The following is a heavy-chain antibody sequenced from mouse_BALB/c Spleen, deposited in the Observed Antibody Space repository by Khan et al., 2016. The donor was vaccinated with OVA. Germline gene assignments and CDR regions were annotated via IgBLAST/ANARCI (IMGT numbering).Heavy chain of an antibody. CDR3: TRRWVARATVDYFDY. CDR1: GYTFTNYW. V-gene: IGHV1-63*02. D-gene: IGHD3-1*01. J-gene: IGHJ2*01. Sequence: VQLQESGAELVRPGTSVKMSCKAAGYTFTNYWIGWVKQRPGHGLEWIGDTYPGGGYTNYNEKFKGKATLTADTSSSTAYMPLSGLTSEDSAIFYCTRRWVARATVDYFDYWGQGTTLTVSS. CDR2: TYPGGGYT.